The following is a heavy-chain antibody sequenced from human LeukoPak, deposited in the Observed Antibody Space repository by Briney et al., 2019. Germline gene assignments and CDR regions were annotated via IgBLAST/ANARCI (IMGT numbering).Heavy chain of an antibody. CDR3: ARESSTSRIDAFDI. Sequence: QTGRSLRLSCAASGFTFSSYGMHWVRQAPGKGLEWVAVIWYDGSNKYYADSVKGRFTISRDNAKNSLYLQMNSLRAEDTAVYYCARESSTSRIDAFDIWGQGTMVTVSS. D-gene: IGHD2-2*01. CDR1: GFTFSSYG. CDR2: IWYDGSNK. V-gene: IGHV3-33*01. J-gene: IGHJ3*02.